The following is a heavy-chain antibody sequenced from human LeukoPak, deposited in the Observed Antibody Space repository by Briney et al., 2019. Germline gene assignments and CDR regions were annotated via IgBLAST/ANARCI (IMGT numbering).Heavy chain of an antibody. CDR3: ARGYSYGHFDY. V-gene: IGHV3-74*01. D-gene: IGHD5-18*01. CDR2: INSDGSST. CDR1: GFTFSSYW. Sequence: AGGSLRLSCAASGFTFSSYWMHWVRQAPGKWLVWVSRINSDGSSTSYADSVKGRFTISRDNAKNTLYLQMNSLRAEDTAVYYCARGYSYGHFDYWGQGTLVTVSS. J-gene: IGHJ4*02.